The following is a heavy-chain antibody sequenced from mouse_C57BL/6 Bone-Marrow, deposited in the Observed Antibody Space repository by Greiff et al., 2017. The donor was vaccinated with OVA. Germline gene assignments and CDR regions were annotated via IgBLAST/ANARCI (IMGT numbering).Heavy chain of an antibody. CDR2: IDPSDSET. J-gene: IGHJ4*01. CDR1: GYTFTSYW. Sequence: VQLQQPGAELVRPGSSVKLSCKASGYTFTSYWMHWVKQRPIQGLEWIGNIDPSDSETHYNQKFKDKATLTVDKSSSTAYMQLSSLTSEDSAVYYCARGAYYSSSYAMDYWGQGTSVTVSS. D-gene: IGHD2-5*01. V-gene: IGHV1-52*01. CDR3: ARGAYYSSSYAMDY.